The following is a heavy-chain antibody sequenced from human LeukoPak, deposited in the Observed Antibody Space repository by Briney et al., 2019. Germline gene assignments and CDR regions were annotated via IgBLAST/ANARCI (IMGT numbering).Heavy chain of an antibody. D-gene: IGHD2-21*01. CDR1: GFTFSSYG. CDR2: IRYDGSNK. V-gene: IGHV3-30*02. Sequence: GGSLRLSCAASGFTFSSYGMHWVRQAPGKGLEWVAFIRYDGSNKYYADSVKGRFTISRDNSKNTLYLQMNSLRAEDTAVHYCAKDGRPIPLCYSDYWGQGTLVTVSS. J-gene: IGHJ4*02. CDR3: AKDGRPIPLCYSDY.